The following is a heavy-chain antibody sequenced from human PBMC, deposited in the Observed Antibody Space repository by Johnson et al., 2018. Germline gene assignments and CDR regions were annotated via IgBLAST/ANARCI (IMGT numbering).Heavy chain of an antibody. D-gene: IGHD6-13*01. Sequence: QVQLVQSGGGVVQPGRSLRLSCAASGFTLSDYSIHWVRQAPGKGLEWVASTPSDGSNISYAESVKGRSTISRDNSKNTLYLQMNSLRAEETGVDYRARAESSPHYGMDVWGQGTTVTVSS. V-gene: IGHV3-30*03. CDR2: TPSDGSNI. CDR3: ARAESSPHYGMDV. CDR1: GFTLSDYS. J-gene: IGHJ6*02.